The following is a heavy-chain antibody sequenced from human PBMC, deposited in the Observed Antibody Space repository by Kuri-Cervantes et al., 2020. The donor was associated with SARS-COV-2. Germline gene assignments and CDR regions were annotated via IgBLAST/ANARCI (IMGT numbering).Heavy chain of an antibody. CDR3: AMYFYGSGNYHDTLDK. J-gene: IGHJ4*02. Sequence: ASVKVSCKSSGLTFVNYAMHWLRQAPGQRLEWMGWINAGNGDTKISQKFQGRVTITRDIFADTAYMDLSSLRSEDTAVYYCAMYFYGSGNYHDTLDKWGQGTLVTVSS. CDR1: GLTFVNYA. V-gene: IGHV1-3*01. D-gene: IGHD3-10*01. CDR2: INAGNGDT.